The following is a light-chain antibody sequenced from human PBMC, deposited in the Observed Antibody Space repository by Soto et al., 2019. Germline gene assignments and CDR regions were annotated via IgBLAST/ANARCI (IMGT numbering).Light chain of an antibody. CDR1: SSDVGGYNY. CDR2: DVS. CDR3: SSYTSSSTWV. V-gene: IGLV2-14*01. J-gene: IGLJ3*02. Sequence: QSVLTQPASVSGSPGQSIAISCTGTSSDVGGYNYVSWYQQHPGKTPNLMIYDVSNRPSGVSNRFSGSKSGNTASLTISGLQAEDEADYYCSSYTSSSTWVFGVGTKLTV.